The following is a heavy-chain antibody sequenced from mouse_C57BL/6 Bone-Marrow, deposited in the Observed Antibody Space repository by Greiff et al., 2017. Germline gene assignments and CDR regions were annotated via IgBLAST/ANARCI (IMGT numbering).Heavy chain of an antibody. Sequence: QVQLQQPGAELVKPGASVKLSCKASGYTFTSYWMHWVKQRPGRGLEWIGRIDPNSGGTKYNEKFKSKATLTVDKPSSTSYMQLSSLTSADSAVYYCARSLRLLLRWFDYWGQGTTLTVSS. CDR1: GYTFTSYW. CDR3: ARSLRLLLRWFDY. J-gene: IGHJ2*01. D-gene: IGHD1-1*01. V-gene: IGHV1-72*01. CDR2: IDPNSGGT.